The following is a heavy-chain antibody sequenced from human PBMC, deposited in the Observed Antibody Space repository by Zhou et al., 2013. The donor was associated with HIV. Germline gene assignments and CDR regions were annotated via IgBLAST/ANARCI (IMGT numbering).Heavy chain of an antibody. D-gene: IGHD2-2*01. Sequence: QVQLVQSGAEVKKPGSSVKVSCKASGGTFSTYAISWVRLAPGQGLEWMGGIIPIFGTSNCAQKFQGRVTITTDESTSTAYMELTSLRSEDTAVYYCARDLLPTTSWTDSYYYGMDVWGQGTTVTVAS. CDR3: ARDLLPTTSWTDSYYYGMDV. CDR2: IIPIFGTS. CDR1: GGTFSTYA. V-gene: IGHV1-69*05. J-gene: IGHJ6*02.